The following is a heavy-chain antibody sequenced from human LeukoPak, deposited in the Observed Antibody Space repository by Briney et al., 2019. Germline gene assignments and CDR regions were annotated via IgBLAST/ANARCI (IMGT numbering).Heavy chain of an antibody. D-gene: IGHD6-13*01. V-gene: IGHV1-69*01. CDR2: IIPIFGTA. CDR1: GGTFSSYA. Sequence: SVKVSCKASGGTFSSYAISWVRQAPGQGLEWMGGIIPIFGTANYAQKFQGRDTITADESTSTAYMELSSLRSEDTAVYYCARGRGPGIAAAGRFDYWGQGTLVTVSS. J-gene: IGHJ4*02. CDR3: ARGRGPGIAAAGRFDY.